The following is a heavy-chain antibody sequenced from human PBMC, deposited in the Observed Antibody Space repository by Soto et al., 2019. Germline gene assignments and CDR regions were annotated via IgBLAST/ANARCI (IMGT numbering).Heavy chain of an antibody. J-gene: IGHJ4*02. D-gene: IGHD2-2*02. CDR2: INDSGST. Sequence: QVQLQQWGAGLLKPSETLSLTCAVYGGSFSGYYWSWIRQPPGKGLEWIGEINDSGSTNYNPSLQSRVTISVDASKNQFSLKLSSVTAANTAVYYCARLYGPSAYWGQGTLVTVSS. V-gene: IGHV4-34*01. CDR3: ARLYGPSAY. CDR1: GGSFSGYY.